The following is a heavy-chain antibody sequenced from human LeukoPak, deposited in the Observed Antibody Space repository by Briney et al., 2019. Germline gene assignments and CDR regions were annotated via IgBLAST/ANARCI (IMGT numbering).Heavy chain of an antibody. Sequence: GGSLRLSCAASGFTFSSYAMSWVRQAPGKGLEWVSVISGSGGSTYYADSVKGRFTISRDNSKNTLYLQMNSLRAEDTAVYYCAKEELSYYDFWSGYSPGIFDYWGQGTLVTVSS. CDR3: AKEELSYYDFWSGYSPGIFDY. V-gene: IGHV3-23*01. CDR1: GFTFSSYA. CDR2: ISGSGGST. D-gene: IGHD3-3*01. J-gene: IGHJ4*02.